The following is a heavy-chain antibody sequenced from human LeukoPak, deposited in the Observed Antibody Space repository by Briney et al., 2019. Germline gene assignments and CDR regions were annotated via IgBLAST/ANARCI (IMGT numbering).Heavy chain of an antibody. V-gene: IGHV4-39*01. CDR3: ARHCCSGPAKRVFDI. Sequence: SDTLSLTCTVPGGSIISSDYHWGWVRQPPGKGLEWIGTISYSGNTDYNPSLRSRVTISVDTSNNQFSLRLGSVTAADTAVYHCARHCCSGPAKRVFDIWGQGTMVTVSS. CDR2: ISYSGNT. J-gene: IGHJ3*02. CDR1: GGSIISSDYH. D-gene: IGHD2-15*01.